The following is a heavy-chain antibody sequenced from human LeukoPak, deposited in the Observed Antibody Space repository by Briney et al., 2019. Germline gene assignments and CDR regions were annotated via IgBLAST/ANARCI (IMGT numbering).Heavy chain of an antibody. D-gene: IGHD3-9*01. Sequence: ASVKVSCKASGDTFTGDYMHWVRQAPGQGLEWMGWINANSGGTNYAQKFQGRVTMTRDTSISTAYMELSRLRSADTAVYYCARSSRYDIWTGYPYWGQGTLVTVSP. V-gene: IGHV1-2*02. CDR2: INANSGGT. CDR1: GDTFTGDY. J-gene: IGHJ4*02. CDR3: ARSSRYDIWTGYPY.